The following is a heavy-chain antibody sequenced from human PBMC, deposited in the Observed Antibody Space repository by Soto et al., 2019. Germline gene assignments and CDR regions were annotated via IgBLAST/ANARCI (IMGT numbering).Heavy chain of an antibody. Sequence: QVQLQESGPGLVKPSQTLSLTCTVSGGSISGGNYSWSWIRQHPGKGLEWIGYIYYSGSTYYNPSLKSRVTISVDTSKNQFSLKLSSVTAADTAVYYCARTSYDSSGTAADPWGQGTLVTVSS. CDR1: GGSISGGNYS. V-gene: IGHV4-31*03. D-gene: IGHD3-22*01. CDR2: IYYSGST. J-gene: IGHJ5*02. CDR3: ARTSYDSSGTAADP.